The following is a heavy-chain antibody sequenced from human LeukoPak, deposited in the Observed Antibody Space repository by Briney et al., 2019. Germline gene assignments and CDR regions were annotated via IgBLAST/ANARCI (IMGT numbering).Heavy chain of an antibody. CDR1: DGSISGSNYY. V-gene: IGHV4-39*07. CDR3: ATTLRYVEWLSFDF. D-gene: IGHD3-9*01. CDR2: IYYSGST. Sequence: SETLSLTCTVSDGSISGSNYYWGWIRQPPEKGLQWIGNIYYSGSTYYNPSLKSRVTISIDTSKNQFSLKLSSVTAADTAIYYCATTLRYVEWLSFDFWGQGTLVTVSS. J-gene: IGHJ4*02.